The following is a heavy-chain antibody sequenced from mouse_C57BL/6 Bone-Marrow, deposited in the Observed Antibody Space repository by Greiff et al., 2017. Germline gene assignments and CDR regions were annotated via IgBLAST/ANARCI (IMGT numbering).Heavy chain of an antibody. V-gene: IGHV3-6*01. CDR3: ASSYDGYFYYYAMDY. J-gene: IGHJ4*01. CDR2: IRYAGSN. CDR1: VYSITSGYY. D-gene: IGHD2-3*01. Sequence: VQLKESGPGLVKPSQSLSLTCSVTVYSITSGYYWNWIRQFPGNKPECMGYIRYAGSNNYNPSLKNRISITRDTYKNQFFLKLNSVTTEDTATYYCASSYDGYFYYYAMDYWGQGTSVTVSS.